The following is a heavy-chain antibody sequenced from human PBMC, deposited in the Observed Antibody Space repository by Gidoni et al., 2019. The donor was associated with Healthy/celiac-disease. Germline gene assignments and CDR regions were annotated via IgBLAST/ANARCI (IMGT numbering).Heavy chain of an antibody. CDR2: IYHSGST. CDR3: ATYDSSGYSFDY. Sequence: QLQLQESGSGLVKPSQTLSLTCAVSGGSISSGGYSWRWIRQPPGKGLEWIGYIYHSGSTYYNPSLKSRVTISVDRSKNQFSLKLSSVTAADTAVYYCATYDSSGYSFDYWGQGTLVTVSS. V-gene: IGHV4-30-2*01. J-gene: IGHJ4*02. CDR1: GGSISSGGYS. D-gene: IGHD3-22*01.